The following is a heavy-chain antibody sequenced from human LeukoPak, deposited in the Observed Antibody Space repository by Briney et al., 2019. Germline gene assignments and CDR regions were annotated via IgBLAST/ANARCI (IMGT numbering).Heavy chain of an antibody. CDR3: ANGFGLNYYCYYMDV. CDR1: GFTFNSYG. J-gene: IGHJ6*03. Sequence: GGSLRLSCAASGFTFNSYGMHWVRQAPGKGLEWVAFMRYDGSNKYYADSVKGRFTISRDNSKKTLYLQINNLRAEDTAVYYCANGFGLNYYCYYMDVWDKGTTVTVSS. V-gene: IGHV3-30*02. D-gene: IGHD2-2*03. CDR2: MRYDGSNK.